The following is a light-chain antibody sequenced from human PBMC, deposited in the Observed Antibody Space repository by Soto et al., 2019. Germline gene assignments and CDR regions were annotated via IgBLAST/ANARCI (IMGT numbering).Light chain of an antibody. CDR1: QSVSSSY. CDR3: QQYCSSPPVT. Sequence: EIVLTQSPGTLSLSPGERATLSCRASQSVSSSYLAWYQQKPGQGPRLLIYGASSRATGIPDRFSGSGSGTDFSLTIRRLEPEDFAVYYCQQYCSSPPVTFGQGTKLEIK. CDR2: GAS. V-gene: IGKV3-20*01. J-gene: IGKJ2*01.